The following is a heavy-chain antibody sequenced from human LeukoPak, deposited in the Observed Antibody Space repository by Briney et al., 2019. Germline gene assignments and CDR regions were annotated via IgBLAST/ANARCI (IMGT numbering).Heavy chain of an antibody. CDR2: TYYRSNWYT. J-gene: IGHJ4*02. D-gene: IGHD3-22*01. V-gene: IGHV6-1*01. Sequence: PSQTLSLTCAISGDSVSSNSAAWDWLRQSPSRGLEWLGRTYYRSNWYTDYAVSVKSRITINPETSKNQFSLKLSSVTAADTAVYYCARVYSSSGPFDYWGQGTLVTVSS. CDR1: GDSVSSNSAA. CDR3: ARVYSSSGPFDY.